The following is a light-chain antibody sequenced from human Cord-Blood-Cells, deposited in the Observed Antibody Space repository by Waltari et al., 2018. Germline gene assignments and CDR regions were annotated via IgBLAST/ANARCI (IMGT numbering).Light chain of an antibody. CDR2: EGS. CDR1: SSDVGSYNL. V-gene: IGLV2-23*01. CDR3: CSYAGSSRV. Sequence: QSALTQPASVSGSPGQSITISCPGTSSDVGSYNLVSWYQQHPGKAPKLMIYEGSKRPSGVSNRFSCSKSCNPASLTISGPQAEGEADYYCCSYAGSSRVFGGGTKLTVL. J-gene: IGLJ3*02.